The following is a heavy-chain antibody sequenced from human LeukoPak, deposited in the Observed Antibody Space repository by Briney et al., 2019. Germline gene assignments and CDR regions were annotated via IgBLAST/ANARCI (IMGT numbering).Heavy chain of an antibody. D-gene: IGHD3-22*01. J-gene: IGHJ4*02. V-gene: IGHV3-30*03. CDR2: ISYDGSNK. CDR1: GFTFSSYG. Sequence: GRSLRLSCAASGFTFSSYGMHWVRQAPGKGLEWVAVISYDGSNKYYADSVKGRFTISRDNSKNTLYLQMNSLRAEDTAVYYCAREGVPWGYYYDSSGYYYWGQGTLVTVSS. CDR3: AREGVPWGYYYDSSGYYY.